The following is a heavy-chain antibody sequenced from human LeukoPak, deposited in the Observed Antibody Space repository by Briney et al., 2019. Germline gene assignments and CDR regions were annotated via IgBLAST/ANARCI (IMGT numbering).Heavy chain of an antibody. CDR1: GGTFSSYA. CDR2: IIPIFGTA. V-gene: IGHV1-69*06. D-gene: IGHD6-13*01. CDR3: ARAKQQPYPSFDY. J-gene: IGHJ4*02. Sequence: GASVTVSCKASGGTFSSYAISWVRQAPGQGLEWMGGIIPIFGTANYAQKFQGRVTITADKPTSTAYMELSSLRSEDTAVYYCARAKQQPYPSFDYWGQGTLVTVSS.